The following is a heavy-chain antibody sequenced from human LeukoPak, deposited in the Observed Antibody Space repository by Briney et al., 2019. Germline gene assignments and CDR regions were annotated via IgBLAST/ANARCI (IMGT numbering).Heavy chain of an antibody. Sequence: GGSLRLSCAGSGFIFDDYAMNWVRQSPGKGLEWVSGISWSTGTIGYADSVKGRFTISRDNAKSSLFLEMNSLRPEDTALYYCVKGSLSSDGYHSSSGYYFGHLDNWGQGTLVTVSA. D-gene: IGHD3-3*01. CDR2: ISWSTGTI. CDR3: VKGSLSSDGYHSSSGYYFGHLDN. CDR1: GFIFDDYA. V-gene: IGHV3-9*01. J-gene: IGHJ4*02.